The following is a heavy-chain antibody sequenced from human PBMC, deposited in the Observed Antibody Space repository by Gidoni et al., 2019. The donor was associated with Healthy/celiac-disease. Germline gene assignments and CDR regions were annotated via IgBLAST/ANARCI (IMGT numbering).Heavy chain of an antibody. Sequence: QVQLVESGGGVVQPGRSLRLSCAASGFTFSSYAMHWVRQAPGKGLEWVAVISYDGSNKYYADSVKGRFTISRDNSKNTLYLQMNSLRAEDTAVYYCARDDELGMYYFDYWGQGTLVTVSS. D-gene: IGHD6-13*01. CDR1: GFTFSSYA. J-gene: IGHJ4*02. V-gene: IGHV3-30-3*01. CDR3: ARDDELGMYYFDY. CDR2: ISYDGSNK.